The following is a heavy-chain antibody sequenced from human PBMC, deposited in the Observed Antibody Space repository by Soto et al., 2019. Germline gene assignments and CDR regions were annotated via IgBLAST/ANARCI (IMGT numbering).Heavy chain of an antibody. Sequence: GESLKISCKGSGYYFSSNWIAWVRQLPGKGLEWMGIIYPRDSDTRYSPSFQGQVTISADKSISTAYLQWSSLKASDTAMYYCARRGSSSQSRIYYYYGMDVWGQGTTVTVSS. CDR1: GYYFSSNW. CDR2: IYPRDSDT. CDR3: ARRGSSSQSRIYYYYGMDV. J-gene: IGHJ6*02. D-gene: IGHD6-6*01. V-gene: IGHV5-51*01.